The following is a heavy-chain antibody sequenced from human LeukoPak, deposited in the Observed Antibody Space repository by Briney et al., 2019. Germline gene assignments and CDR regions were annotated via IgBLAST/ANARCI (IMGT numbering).Heavy chain of an antibody. V-gene: IGHV1-69*01. J-gene: IGHJ4*02. CDR2: IIPIFGTA. CDR1: GGTFSGYA. Sequence: SVKVSCKASGGTFSGYAISWMRQAPGQGLEWMGGIIPIFGTANYAQKFQGRVTITADESTSTAYMELSSLRSEDTAVYYCAVRGSYFLSGHYFDYWGQGTLVTVS. CDR3: AVRGSYFLSGHYFDY. D-gene: IGHD1-26*01.